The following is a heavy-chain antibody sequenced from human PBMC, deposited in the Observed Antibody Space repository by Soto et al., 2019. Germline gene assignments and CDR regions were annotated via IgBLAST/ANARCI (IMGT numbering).Heavy chain of an antibody. J-gene: IGHJ4*02. CDR2: ISDSGSTI. CDR1: GFIFSNYE. CDR3: ARGGITGTTPRPFDY. D-gene: IGHD1-20*01. Sequence: PGGSLRLSCATSGFIFSNYEMNWVRQAPGKGLEWVSNISDSGSTIYYADSVKGRFTISSDSAKNSLYLQMNSLRAEDTAVYYCARGGITGTTPRPFDYWGQGTLVTGSS. V-gene: IGHV3-48*03.